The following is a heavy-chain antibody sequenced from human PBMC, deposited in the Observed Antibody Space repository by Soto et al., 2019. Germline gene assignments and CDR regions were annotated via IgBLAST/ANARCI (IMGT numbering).Heavy chain of an antibody. Sequence: GASVKVSCKASGGTFSSYTISWVRQAPGQGLEWMGRIIPILGIANYAQKFQGRVTITADKSTSTAYMELSSLRSEDTAVYYCASLGRWCSSTSCYPPYYYGMDVWGQGTTVTVSS. CDR1: GGTFSSYT. D-gene: IGHD2-2*01. CDR2: IIPILGIA. V-gene: IGHV1-69*02. CDR3: ASLGRWCSSTSCYPPYYYGMDV. J-gene: IGHJ6*02.